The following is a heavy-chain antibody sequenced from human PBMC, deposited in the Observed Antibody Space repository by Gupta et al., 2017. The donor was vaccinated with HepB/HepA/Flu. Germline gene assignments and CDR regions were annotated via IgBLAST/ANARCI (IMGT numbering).Heavy chain of an antibody. CDR3: ARPSCSSTSCYLEN. D-gene: IGHD2-2*01. CDR1: GFTFSTYN. J-gene: IGHJ4*02. Sequence: EVKLVASGGGLVQPGGSLRLSCAASGFTFSTYNMNWVRQAPGKGLEWVANVNQDESAKYYVDSVKGRFTISRDNAKNSLYLQMNSLRAEDTAVYYCARPSCSSTSCYLENWGQGTLVTVSS. V-gene: IGHV3-7*01. CDR2: VNQDESAK.